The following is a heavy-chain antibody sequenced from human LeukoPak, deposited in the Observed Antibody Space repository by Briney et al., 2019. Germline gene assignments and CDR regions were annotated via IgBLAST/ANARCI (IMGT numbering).Heavy chain of an antibody. Sequence: QSGGSLRLSCAASGFTFSSYAMSWVRQAPGKGLEWVSAISGSGGSTYYADSVKGRFTISRDNSKNTLYLQMNSLRAEDTAVYYCAKDRLYVDTVSPRANNFDYWGQGTLVTVSS. CDR3: AKDRLYVDTVSPRANNFDY. CDR2: ISGSGGST. V-gene: IGHV3-23*01. D-gene: IGHD5-18*01. CDR1: GFTFSSYA. J-gene: IGHJ4*02.